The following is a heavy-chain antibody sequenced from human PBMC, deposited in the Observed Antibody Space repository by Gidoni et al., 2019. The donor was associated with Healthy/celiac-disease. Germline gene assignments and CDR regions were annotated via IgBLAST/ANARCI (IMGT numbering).Heavy chain of an antibody. V-gene: IGHV3-48*03. CDR1: GFTFSSYE. Sequence: EVQLVESGGGLVQPGGSLRLSCAASGFTFSSYEMNWVRQAPGKGLEWVSYISSSGSTIYYADSVKGRFTISRDNAKNSLYLQMNSLRAEDTAVYYCARDYISRQLVPKPRYYYYGMDVWGQGTTVTVSS. CDR3: ARDYISRQLVPKPRYYYYGMDV. CDR2: ISSSGSTI. D-gene: IGHD6-13*01. J-gene: IGHJ6*02.